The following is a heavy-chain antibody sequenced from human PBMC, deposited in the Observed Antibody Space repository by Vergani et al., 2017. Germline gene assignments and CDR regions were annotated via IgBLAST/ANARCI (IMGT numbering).Heavy chain of an antibody. V-gene: IGHV3-23*01. CDR2: ISGSGGST. Sequence: EVQLLESGGGLVQPGGSLRLSCAASGFTFSSYAMSWVRQAPGKGLEWVSAISGSGGSTYYADSVKGRFTISRDNSKNTLYLQMNSLRAEDTAVDYCATPSYYYYRGMDGWGQGTTVTVSS. CDR3: ATPSYYYYRGMDG. J-gene: IGHJ6*02. CDR1: GFTFSSYA.